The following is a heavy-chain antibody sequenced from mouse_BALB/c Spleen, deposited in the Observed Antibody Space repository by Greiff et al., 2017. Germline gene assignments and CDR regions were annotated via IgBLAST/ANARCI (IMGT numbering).Heavy chain of an antibody. CDR1: GYTFTSYN. V-gene: IGHV1-12*01. Sequence: QVQLQQSGAELVKPGASVKMSCKASGYTFTSYNMHWVKQTPGQGLEWIGAIYPGNGDTSYNQKFKGKATLTADKSSSTAYMQLSSLTSEDSAVYYCARAGDYYYGTPFDYWGQGTTLTVSS. CDR3: ARAGDYYYGTPFDY. CDR2: IYPGNGDT. J-gene: IGHJ2*01. D-gene: IGHD1-1*01.